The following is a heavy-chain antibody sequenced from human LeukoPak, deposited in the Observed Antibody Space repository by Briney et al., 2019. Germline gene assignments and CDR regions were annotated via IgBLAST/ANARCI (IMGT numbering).Heavy chain of an antibody. J-gene: IGHJ4*02. D-gene: IGHD6-19*01. CDR2: INHSGST. Sequence: KASETLSLTCAVYGGSFSGYYWSWIRQPPGKGLEWIGEINHSGSTNYNPSLKSRVTISVDTSKNQFSLKLSSVTAADTAVYYCARFQRGQWQAWMYYFDYWGQGTLVTVSS. CDR1: GGSFSGYY. V-gene: IGHV4-34*01. CDR3: ARFQRGQWQAWMYYFDY.